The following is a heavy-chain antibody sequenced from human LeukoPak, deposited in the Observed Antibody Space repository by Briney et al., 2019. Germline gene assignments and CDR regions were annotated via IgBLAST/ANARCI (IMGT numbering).Heavy chain of an antibody. CDR1: GYTFTSYY. V-gene: IGHV1-46*01. CDR3: ARGPPLYGSGSYPDY. Sequence: ASVKVSCKASGYTFTSYYMHWVRQAPGQGLEWMGIINPSGGRTSYAQKFQDRVTMTRDMSTSTVYMELSSLRSEDTAVYYCARGPPLYGSGSYPDYWGQGTLVTVSS. CDR2: INPSGGRT. J-gene: IGHJ4*02. D-gene: IGHD3-10*01.